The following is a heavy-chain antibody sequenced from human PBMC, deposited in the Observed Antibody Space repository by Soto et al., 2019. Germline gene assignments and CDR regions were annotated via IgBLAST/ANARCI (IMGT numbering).Heavy chain of an antibody. CDR3: ARRRYCGADCYSQYYYGMDI. D-gene: IGHD2-21*02. CDR2: VIPVLVVT. Sequence: QVQLVQSGAELKKPGSSVKVSCRSGGDTFSSYTVSWVRQAPGQGLEWMGRVIPVLVVTNYARKFQGRVSITAEKSTSTAYLELRSLTSGDSGVYYCARRRYCGADCYSQYYYGMDIWGQGTTVIVSS. J-gene: IGHJ6*02. V-gene: IGHV1-69*02. CDR1: GDTFSSYT.